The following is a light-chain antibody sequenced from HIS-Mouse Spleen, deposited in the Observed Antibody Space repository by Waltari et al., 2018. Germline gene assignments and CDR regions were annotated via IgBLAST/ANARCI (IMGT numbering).Light chain of an antibody. V-gene: IGLV2-23*01. Sequence: QSALSQPASVCGSPGQSITISRTGTRSDVVSYILVSWYQQHPGKAPKLMISDGSKRPSAVSNRFSGSKSGNTASLTISGLQAEDEADYYCCSYAGSSTYVVFGGGTKLTVL. CDR1: RSDVVSYIL. CDR2: DGS. CDR3: CSYAGSSTYVV. J-gene: IGLJ2*01.